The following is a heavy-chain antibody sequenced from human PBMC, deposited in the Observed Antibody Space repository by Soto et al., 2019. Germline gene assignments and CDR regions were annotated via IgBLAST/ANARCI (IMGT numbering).Heavy chain of an antibody. V-gene: IGHV3-33*01. Sequence: QVQLVESGGGVVQPGRSLRLSCAASGFTFSSYGMHWVRQAPGKGLEWVAVIWYDVSNKYYADSVKGRFTISRDNSKNTLYLQMTNLRAEDTAVYYCARGYSSSWYKVGDYYSYMDVWGKGTTVTVSS. CDR3: ARGYSSSWYKVGDYYSYMDV. D-gene: IGHD6-13*01. J-gene: IGHJ6*03. CDR1: GFTFSSYG. CDR2: IWYDVSNK.